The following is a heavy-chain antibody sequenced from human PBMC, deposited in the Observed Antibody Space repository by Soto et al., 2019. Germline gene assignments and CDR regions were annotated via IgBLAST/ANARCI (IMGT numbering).Heavy chain of an antibody. CDR1: GFTFSSYG. D-gene: IGHD4-17*01. CDR3: ATSVGSRVTLDY. J-gene: IGHJ4*02. V-gene: IGHV3-33*01. Sequence: QVQLVESGGGVVQPGRSLRLSCAASGFTFSSYGMHWVRQAPGKGLEWVAVIWYDGSNKYYADSVKGRFIISRDNSKNTLYLQMNSLRAEDTAVYYCATSVGSRVTLDYWGQGTLVTVSS. CDR2: IWYDGSNK.